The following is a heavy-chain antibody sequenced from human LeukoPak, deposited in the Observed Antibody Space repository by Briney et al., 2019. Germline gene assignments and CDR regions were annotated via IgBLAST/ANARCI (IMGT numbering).Heavy chain of an antibody. D-gene: IGHD3-16*01. J-gene: IGHJ6*02. Sequence: PGGSLTLSCAASGFTFSNHWMSWVRQAPEKGLEWVADVKKDGSEKNQVDSVKGRFTISRDNAKNSLYLQMNSLRVEDTAVYYCARDSLGYYYYGMDVWGQGTTVTVSS. CDR3: ARDSLGYYYYGMDV. CDR2: VKKDGSEK. V-gene: IGHV3-7*01. CDR1: GFTFSNHW.